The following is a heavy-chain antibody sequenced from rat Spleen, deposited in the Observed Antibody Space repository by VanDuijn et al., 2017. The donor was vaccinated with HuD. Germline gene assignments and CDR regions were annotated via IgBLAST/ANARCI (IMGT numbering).Heavy chain of an antibody. CDR2: ISYDGGTT. CDR1: GFTFSNYD. CDR3: ARHNFDY. Sequence: EVQLVESDGGLVQPGRSLKLSCAASGFTFSNYDMAWVRQAPKKGLEWVAYISYDGGTTYYRDSVKGRFTISRDNAKSTLYLQMDSLRSEDTATYYCARHNFDYWGQGVMVTVSS. J-gene: IGHJ2*01. V-gene: IGHV5-29*01.